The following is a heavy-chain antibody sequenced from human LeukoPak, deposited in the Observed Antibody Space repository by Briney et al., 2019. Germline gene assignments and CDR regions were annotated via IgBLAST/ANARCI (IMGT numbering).Heavy chain of an antibody. V-gene: IGHV5-51*01. J-gene: IGHJ2*01. CDR1: GYGFTSYW. CDR2: VYPGDSDT. D-gene: IGHD3-22*01. Sequence: GESLKISCKGSGYGFTSYWIGWVRQMPGKGLEWMGIVYPGDSDTRYSPSFQGQVTISADKSISTAYLQWSSLKASDTAMYYCARRRYYDSSGYYYSYWYFDLWGRGTLVTVSS. CDR3: ARRRYYDSSGYYYSYWYFDL.